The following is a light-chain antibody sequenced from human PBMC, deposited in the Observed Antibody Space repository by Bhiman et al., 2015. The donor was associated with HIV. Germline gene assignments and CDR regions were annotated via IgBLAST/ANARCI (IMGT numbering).Light chain of an antibody. V-gene: IGLV3-21*04. CDR3: HVWDRNSDHV. CDR1: NIGSKS. J-gene: IGLJ2*01. Sequence: SYELTQPPSVSVAPGKTARITCGGNNIGSKSVHWYQQKPGQAPVLVIDYDTDRPSGIPERFSGSNSGNTATLTINRVEAGDEADYYCHVWDRNSDHVFGGGTKLTVL. CDR2: YDT.